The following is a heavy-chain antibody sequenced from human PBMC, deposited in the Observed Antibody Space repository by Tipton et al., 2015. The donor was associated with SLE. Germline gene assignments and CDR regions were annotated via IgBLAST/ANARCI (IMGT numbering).Heavy chain of an antibody. V-gene: IGHV4-38-2*01. CDR2: IYHSGSN. Sequence: TLSLTCAVSGYSISSCYYWGWIRQPPGRGLGWVGSIYHSGSNYYNPPLKRRVTISVDTSKNQFSLKLSSVAAADTAVYYCARDTRLRSPHFDYWGQGTLVTVSS. J-gene: IGHJ4*02. CDR3: ARDTRLRSPHFDY. CDR1: GYSISSCYY. D-gene: IGHD2-2*01.